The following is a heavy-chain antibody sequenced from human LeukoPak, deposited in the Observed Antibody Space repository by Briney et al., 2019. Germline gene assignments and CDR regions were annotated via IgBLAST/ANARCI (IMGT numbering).Heavy chain of an antibody. CDR1: GFTFSSYG. D-gene: IGHD3-3*01. V-gene: IGHV3-30*18. CDR3: AKEYYDFWSGYYQTDY. J-gene: IGHJ4*02. CDR2: ISYDGSNK. Sequence: GRSLRLSCAASGFTFSSYGMHWVRQAPGKGLEWVAVISYDGSNKYYADSVKGRFTISRDNSKNTLYLQMNSLRAEDTAVYYCAKEYYDFWSGYYQTDYWGQGTLVTVSS.